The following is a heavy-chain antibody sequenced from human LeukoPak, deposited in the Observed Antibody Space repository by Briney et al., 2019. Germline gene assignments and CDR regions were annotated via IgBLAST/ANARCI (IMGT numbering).Heavy chain of an antibody. CDR1: GGSFSGYY. CDR3: ARTGFRDGYNRYYFDY. J-gene: IGHJ4*02. Sequence: PSETLSLTCAVYGGSFSGYYWSWIRQPPGKGLEWIGEINHSGSTDYNPSLKSRVTISVDTSKNQFSLKLSSVTAADTAVYYCARTGFRDGYNRYYFDYWGQGTLVTVSS. CDR2: INHSGST. V-gene: IGHV4-34*01. D-gene: IGHD5-24*01.